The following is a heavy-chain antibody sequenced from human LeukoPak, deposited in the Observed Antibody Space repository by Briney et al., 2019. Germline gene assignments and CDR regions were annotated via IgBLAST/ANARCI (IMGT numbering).Heavy chain of an antibody. CDR1: GFTFSSYA. V-gene: IGHV3-23*01. D-gene: IGHD1-26*01. CDR2: ISGSGGST. CDR3: AKGLVGATGYFDY. J-gene: IGHJ4*02. Sequence: PGGSLRLSCAASGFTFSSYAMSWIRQAPGKGLEWVSAISGSGGSTYYADSVKGRFTISRDNSKNTLYLQMNSLRAEDTAVYYCAKGLVGATGYFDYWGQGTLVTVSS.